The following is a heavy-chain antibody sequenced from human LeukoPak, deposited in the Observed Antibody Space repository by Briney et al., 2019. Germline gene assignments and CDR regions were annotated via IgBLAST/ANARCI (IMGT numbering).Heavy chain of an antibody. J-gene: IGHJ4*02. Sequence: PSGTLSLTCAVSGASISSSNWWSWVRQPPGKGLEWIGEISPSGSTNYNPSLKSRVTMSVDKSKNQFSLNLSSVTAADTAVYYCARGDNRLFDCWGQGTLVTVSS. D-gene: IGHD1-14*01. CDR1: GASISSSNW. CDR2: ISPSGST. CDR3: ARGDNRLFDC. V-gene: IGHV4-4*02.